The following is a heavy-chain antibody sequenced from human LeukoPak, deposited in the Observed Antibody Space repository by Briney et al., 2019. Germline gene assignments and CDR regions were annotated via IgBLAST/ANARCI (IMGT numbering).Heavy chain of an antibody. D-gene: IGHD3-3*01. CDR1: GFTFSSYG. CDR3: AREELNSVLRFPSFDY. CDR2: ISYDGSNK. Sequence: GRSLRLSCAASGFTFSSYGMHWVRQAPGKGLEWVAVISYDGSNKYYADSVKGRFTISRDNSKNTLYLQMNSLRAEDTAVYYCAREELNSVLRFPSFDYWGQGTLVTVSS. J-gene: IGHJ4*02. V-gene: IGHV3-30*03.